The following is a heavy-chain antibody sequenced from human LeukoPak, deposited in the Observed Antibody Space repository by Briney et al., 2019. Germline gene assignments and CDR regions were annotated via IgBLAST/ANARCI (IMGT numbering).Heavy chain of an antibody. CDR3: ARDGSGLGELSLFDY. Sequence: SETLSLTCTVSGGSISSSSYYWSWIRQPAGKGLEWIGRIYTSGSTNYNPSLKSRVTISVDTSKNQFSLKLSSVTAADTAVYYCARDGSGLGELSLFDYWGQGTLVTVSS. V-gene: IGHV4-61*02. CDR2: IYTSGST. D-gene: IGHD3-16*02. J-gene: IGHJ4*02. CDR1: GGSISSSSYY.